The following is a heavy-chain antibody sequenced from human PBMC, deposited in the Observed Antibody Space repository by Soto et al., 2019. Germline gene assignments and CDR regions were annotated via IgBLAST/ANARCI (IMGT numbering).Heavy chain of an antibody. CDR3: AEEQQQVGGDLDY. Sequence: EVQLLESGGGLVQPGGSLRLSCAASGFTFSSYAMSWVRQAPGKGLEWVSAISGSGGSTYYADSVKGRFTVSRDNSKNTLYLETERQRAGDTAVYYCAEEQQQVGGDLDYWGQGTLVTVSS. J-gene: IGHJ4*02. V-gene: IGHV3-23*01. D-gene: IGHD6-13*01. CDR1: GFTFSSYA. CDR2: ISGSGGST.